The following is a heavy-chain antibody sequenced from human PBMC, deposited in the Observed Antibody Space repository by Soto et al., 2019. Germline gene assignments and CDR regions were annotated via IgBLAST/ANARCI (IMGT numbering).Heavy chain of an antibody. V-gene: IGHV1-2*02. Sequence: ASVKVSCKPSGYTFTDLYIHWVRQAPGQGLEWMGWIDPRSGDRRITQKFQGRVTMTRDTSTSTVYMELTSLTSDDTAVYYCARNGEYSSSSDWFDPWGQGTLVTVSS. J-gene: IGHJ5*02. CDR2: IDPRSGDR. D-gene: IGHD6-6*01. CDR1: GYTFTDLY. CDR3: ARNGEYSSSSDWFDP.